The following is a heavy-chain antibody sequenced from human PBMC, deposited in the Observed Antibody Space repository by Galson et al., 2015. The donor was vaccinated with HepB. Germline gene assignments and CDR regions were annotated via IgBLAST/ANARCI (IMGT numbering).Heavy chain of an antibody. J-gene: IGHJ2*01. CDR3: ARALVVIYHWYFEL. Sequence: SLRLSCAASGFAFSSSSMNWIRQAPGKGLEWISSITNSGTYIHYEDSVGGRFPVSRDNAKNSLYLQMNSLRAEDPAVYYWARALVVIYHWYFELWGRGTLVTVSS. V-gene: IGHV3-21*01. D-gene: IGHD3-22*01. CDR2: ITNSGTYI. CDR1: GFAFSSSS.